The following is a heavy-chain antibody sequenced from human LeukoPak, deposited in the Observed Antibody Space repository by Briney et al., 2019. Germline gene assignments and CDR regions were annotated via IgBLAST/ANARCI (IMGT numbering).Heavy chain of an antibody. CDR2: INPNSGGT. D-gene: IGHD2-2*01. J-gene: IGHJ4*02. CDR3: ARDLGRYCSSTSCWGYYFDY. V-gene: IGHV1-2*02. Sequence: GASVKVSCKASGYTFTGYYMHWVRRAPGQGLEWMGWINPNSGGTNYAQKFQGRVTMTRDTSISTAYMELSRLRSDDTAVYYCARDLGRYCSSTSCWGYYFDYWGQGTLVTVSS. CDR1: GYTFTGYY.